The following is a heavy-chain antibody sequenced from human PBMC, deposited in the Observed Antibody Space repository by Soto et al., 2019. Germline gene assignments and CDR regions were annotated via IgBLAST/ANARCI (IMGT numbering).Heavy chain of an antibody. CDR2: IYWDDDK. D-gene: IGHD6-13*01. CDR3: AHSAGIAAAGYFDY. Sequence: QITLKESGPTLVKPTQTLTLTCTFSGFSLSTSGVGVGWIRQPPGKALEWLALIYWDDDKRYSPSLKSRLTIXKXTXXNQVVLTMTNMDPVDTATYYCAHSAGIAAAGYFDYWGQGTLVTVSS. J-gene: IGHJ4*02. CDR1: GFSLSTSGVG. V-gene: IGHV2-5*02.